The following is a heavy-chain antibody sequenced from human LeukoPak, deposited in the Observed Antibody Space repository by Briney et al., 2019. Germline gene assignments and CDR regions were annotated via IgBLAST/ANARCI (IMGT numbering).Heavy chain of an antibody. D-gene: IGHD3-9*01. CDR1: GGTFSSYA. CDR3: ARGASGLRYFDWLIYMRDAFDI. Sequence: ASVKVSCKASGGTFSSYAISWARQAPGQGLEWMGGIIPIFGTANYAQKFQGRVTITADESTSTAYMELSSLRSEDTAVYYCARGASGLRYFDWLIYMRDAFDIWGQGTMVTVSS. J-gene: IGHJ3*02. V-gene: IGHV1-69*13. CDR2: IIPIFGTA.